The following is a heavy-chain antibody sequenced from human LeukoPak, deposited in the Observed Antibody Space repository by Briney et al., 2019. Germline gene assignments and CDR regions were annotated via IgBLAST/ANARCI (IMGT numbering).Heavy chain of an antibody. CDR1: GFTFSSYA. V-gene: IGHV3-23*01. CDR2: ISGSGGST. D-gene: IGHD6-19*01. CDR3: AKSREWLVSYFDY. J-gene: IGHJ4*02. Sequence: GGSLRLSCAASGFTFSSYAISWVRQAPGKGLEWVSAISGSGGSTYYADSVKGRFTISRDNSKNTLYLQMNSLRAEDTAVYYCAKSREWLVSYFDYWGQGTLVTVSS.